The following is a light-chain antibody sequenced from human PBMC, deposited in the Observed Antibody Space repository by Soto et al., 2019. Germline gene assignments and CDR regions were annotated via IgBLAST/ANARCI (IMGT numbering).Light chain of an antibody. Sequence: DIVLTQTPLTASVTPGQPASFSCGSSESLLHSDGNTYLSWLHQRPGQPPRLLIYQISKQFSGVPDRFSGSGAGRNFTLKTSRVEVEDVGTFFCMQSSHSRTFGQGTKVEI. J-gene: IGKJ1*01. CDR1: ESLLHSDGNTY. CDR2: QIS. CDR3: MQSSHSRT. V-gene: IGKV2-24*01.